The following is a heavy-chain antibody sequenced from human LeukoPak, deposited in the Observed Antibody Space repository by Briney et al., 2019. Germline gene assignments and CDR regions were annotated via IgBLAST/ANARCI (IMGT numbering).Heavy chain of an antibody. Sequence: PGGSLRLSCAASGFTFSSYATSWVRQAPGKGLEWVSAISGSGGSTYYADSVKGRFTISRDNSKNTLYLQMNRLRAEDTAVYYCAKGGSGSCPYYFDYWGQGTLVTVSS. J-gene: IGHJ4*02. V-gene: IGHV3-23*01. CDR3: AKGGSGSCPYYFDY. D-gene: IGHD3-10*01. CDR1: GFTFSSYA. CDR2: ISGSGGST.